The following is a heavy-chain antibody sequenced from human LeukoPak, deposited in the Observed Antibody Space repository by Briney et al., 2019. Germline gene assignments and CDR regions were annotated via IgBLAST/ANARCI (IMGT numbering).Heavy chain of an antibody. CDR2: INHSGST. CDR1: GGSFSGYY. D-gene: IGHD3-22*01. Sequence: PSETLSLTCAVYGGSFSGYYWSWIRQPPGKGLEWIGEINHSGSTNYNPSLKSRVTISVDTSKNQFSLKLSSVTAADTAVYYCARGSPRYYYDSSGYYCRSWFDPWGQGTLVTVSS. V-gene: IGHV4-34*01. J-gene: IGHJ5*02. CDR3: ARGSPRYYYDSSGYYCRSWFDP.